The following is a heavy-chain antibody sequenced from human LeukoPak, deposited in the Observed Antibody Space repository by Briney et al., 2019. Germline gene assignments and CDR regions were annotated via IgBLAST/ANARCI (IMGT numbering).Heavy chain of an antibody. CDR3: AGIVFDGSGSYGHFDY. CDR1: GFIFSDYS. D-gene: IGHD3-10*01. Sequence: GGSLRLSCAASGFIFSDYSINWVRQVPGKGLEWLSYISAGGSTIYYADSVKGRFTISRDNAKNSLSLQMNNLRVEDTAVYYCAGIVFDGSGSYGHFDYWGQGTLVTVSS. CDR2: ISAGGSTI. V-gene: IGHV3-48*01. J-gene: IGHJ4*02.